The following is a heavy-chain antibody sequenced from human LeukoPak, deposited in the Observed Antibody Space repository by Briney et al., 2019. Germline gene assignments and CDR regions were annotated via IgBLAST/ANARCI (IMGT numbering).Heavy chain of an antibody. Sequence: SETLSLTCTVSGGSISSSYSYWGWIRQPPGKGLEWIGNIYYSGSTYYSPSLTSRVTVSVDTSENQFSLKLSSVTAADTAVYYCAKGSVVAAAIGYYYYMDVWGKGTTVTVSS. CDR1: GGSISSSYSY. CDR3: AKGSVVAAAIGYYYYMDV. V-gene: IGHV4-39*07. J-gene: IGHJ6*03. CDR2: IYYSGST. D-gene: IGHD2-2*01.